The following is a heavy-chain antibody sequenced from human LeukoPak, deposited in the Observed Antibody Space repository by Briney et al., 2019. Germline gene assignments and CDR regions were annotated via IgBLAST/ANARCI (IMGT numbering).Heavy chain of an antibody. V-gene: IGHV4-38-2*02. J-gene: IGHJ3*02. CDR1: GYSISSGYY. D-gene: IGHD3-10*01. Sequence: PSETLSLTCAVSGYSISSGYYWGWIRQPPGKGLEWIGSIYHSGSTYYNPSLKSRVTISVDTSKNQFSLKLSSVTAADTAVYYCARDIGTYGSGSYYSDAFDIWGQGTMATVSS. CDR2: IYHSGST. CDR3: ARDIGTYGSGSYYSDAFDI.